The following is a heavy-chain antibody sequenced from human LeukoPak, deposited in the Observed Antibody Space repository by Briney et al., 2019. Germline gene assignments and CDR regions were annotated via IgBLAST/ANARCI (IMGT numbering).Heavy chain of an antibody. V-gene: IGHV4-31*03. CDR1: GGFISSGGYY. Sequence: SETLSLTCTVSGGFISSGGYYWSWIRQHPGKGLEWFGYIYYSESTYYNPSLKSRVTISVDTSKNQFSLKLSSVTAADTAVYYCARGGGGRPKREPFDYWGQGTLVTVSS. CDR2: IYYSEST. J-gene: IGHJ4*02. D-gene: IGHD3-16*01. CDR3: ARGGGGRPKREPFDY.